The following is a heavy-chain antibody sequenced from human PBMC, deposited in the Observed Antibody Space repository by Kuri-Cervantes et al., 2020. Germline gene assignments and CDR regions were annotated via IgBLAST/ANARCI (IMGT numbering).Heavy chain of an antibody. V-gene: IGHV3-11*01. CDR1: GFTFSDYY. CDR3: ARKGRHTYYFEY. D-gene: IGHD1-26*01. Sequence: LSLTCAASGFTFSDYYMSWIRQAPGKGLEWVSYISSSGSTIYYADSVKGRFTISRDSAKNSLYLQMNSLRAEDTAVYFCARKGRHTYYFEYWGQGTMVTVSS. CDR2: ISSSGSTI. J-gene: IGHJ4*02.